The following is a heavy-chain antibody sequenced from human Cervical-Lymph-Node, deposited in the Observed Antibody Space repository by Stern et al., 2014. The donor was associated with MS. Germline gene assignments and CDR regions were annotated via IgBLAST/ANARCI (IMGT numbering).Heavy chain of an antibody. Sequence: EVQLVESGGGLVKPGGSLRLSCAASGFTFSSYSMNWVRQAPGKGLEWVASISSGGSYIYYADSLKGRFTISRDNAKNSLYLQMNSLRAEDTAVYYCARGRGGNYRSYFDYWGQGTLVTVSS. CDR3: ARGRGGNYRSYFDY. CDR2: ISSGGSYI. CDR1: GFTFSSYS. V-gene: IGHV3-21*01. D-gene: IGHD4-23*01. J-gene: IGHJ4*02.